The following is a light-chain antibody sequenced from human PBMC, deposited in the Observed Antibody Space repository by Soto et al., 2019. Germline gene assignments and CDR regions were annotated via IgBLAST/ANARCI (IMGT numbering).Light chain of an antibody. V-gene: IGKV3-20*01. J-gene: IGKJ3*01. CDR3: QQYGSSPTT. CDR1: QSVSNTF. CDR2: GAS. Sequence: EIVLTQSPGTLSLSPGERATLSCRASQSVSNTFLAWYQHKPGQAPRLLIYGASRRATGIPDRFTGGGSVTDFSLTINGLEPEDFAVYYCQQYGSSPTTFGPGTKVDI.